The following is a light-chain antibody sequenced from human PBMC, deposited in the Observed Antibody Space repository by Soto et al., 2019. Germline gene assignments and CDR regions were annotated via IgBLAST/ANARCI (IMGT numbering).Light chain of an antibody. J-gene: IGKJ5*01. CDR1: QSVSNDF. V-gene: IGKV3D-15*01. CDR2: GAS. CDR3: QQYKNWPL. Sequence: EIMLTQSPATVSLSPGERATLSCRASQSVSNDFLAWYQQKPGQAPRLLIYGASSRATGIPDRFSGSGFGTEFTLTISSLQSEDFAVYYCQQYKNWPLFGQGTRLAIK.